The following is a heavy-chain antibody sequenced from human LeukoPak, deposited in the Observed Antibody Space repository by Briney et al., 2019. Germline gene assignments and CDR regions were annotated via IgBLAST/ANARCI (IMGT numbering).Heavy chain of an antibody. CDR3: AKDRSGSYPYEYYYYYMDV. Sequence: PGGSLRLSCAASGFTFSSYAMSWVRQAPGKGLEWVSAISGSGGSTYYADSVKGRFTISIDNSKNTLYLQMNSLRAEDTAVYYCAKDRSGSYPYEYYYYYMDVWGKGTTVTVSS. D-gene: IGHD1-26*01. CDR1: GFTFSSYA. CDR2: ISGSGGST. J-gene: IGHJ6*03. V-gene: IGHV3-23*01.